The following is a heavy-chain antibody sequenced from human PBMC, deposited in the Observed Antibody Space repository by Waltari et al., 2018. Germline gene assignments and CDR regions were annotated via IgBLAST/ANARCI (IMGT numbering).Heavy chain of an antibody. J-gene: IGHJ6*02. Sequence: QVQLQESGPGLVKPSETLSLTCTVSGGSISSHYWSWIRQPPGKGLEWIGYIYYSGSTNYNPSLKSRVTISVDTSKNQFSLKLSSVTAADTAVYYWARGLADYDILIEDGMDVWGQGTTVTVSS. CDR2: IYYSGST. V-gene: IGHV4-59*11. D-gene: IGHD3-9*01. CDR1: GGSISSHY. CDR3: ARGLADYDILIEDGMDV.